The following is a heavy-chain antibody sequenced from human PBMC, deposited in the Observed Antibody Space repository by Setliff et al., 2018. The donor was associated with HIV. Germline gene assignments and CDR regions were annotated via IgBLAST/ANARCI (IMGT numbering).Heavy chain of an antibody. J-gene: IGHJ4*02. V-gene: IGHV1-24*01. CDR1: GYTLSEIS. D-gene: IGHD1-7*01. CDR3: ATFYKISGITSFDY. Sequence: ASVKVSCKVSGYTLSEISMHWLRQAPGKGLEWMGSFGAERGGTIYGQKFEDRVTMTEDTSTGTAYMQLSSLRSEDTAVYYCATFYKISGITSFDYWGPGTLVTVSS. CDR2: FGAERGGT.